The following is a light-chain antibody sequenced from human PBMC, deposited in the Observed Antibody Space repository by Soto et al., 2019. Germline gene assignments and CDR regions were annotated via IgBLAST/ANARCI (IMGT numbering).Light chain of an antibody. Sequence: DVQMTQSPSTLSASVGGRVTITCRASQSIINWLAWYQQKPGKAPKLLIYGASSLESGVPSRFSGSGSGTEFTLTITNLQPDDFATYYCQQSDSTPYTFGQGTKVEI. CDR3: QQSDSTPYT. V-gene: IGKV1-5*01. CDR1: QSIINW. J-gene: IGKJ2*01. CDR2: GAS.